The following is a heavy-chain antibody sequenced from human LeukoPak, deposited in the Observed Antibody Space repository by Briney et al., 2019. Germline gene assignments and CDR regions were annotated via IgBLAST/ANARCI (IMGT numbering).Heavy chain of an antibody. CDR1: GGGSMSSYY. Sequence: SETLSLTCTVSGGGSMSSYYWSWIRQPAGKGLEYIGRIYTSGSTNYNPSLKSRVTMSLDTSKNQFSLKLTSVTAADTAVYYCARDNDFFDYWGQGTLVTVSS. V-gene: IGHV4-4*07. J-gene: IGHJ4*02. CDR2: IYTSGST. CDR3: ARDNDFFDY.